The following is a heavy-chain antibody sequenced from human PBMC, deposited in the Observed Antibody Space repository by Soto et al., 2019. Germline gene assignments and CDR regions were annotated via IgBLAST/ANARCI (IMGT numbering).Heavy chain of an antibody. Sequence: QVQLVQSGAELKKPGASVKVSCKASGYTFTSYGISWVRQAPGQGLEWMGWISAYNDNTNYAQKLQGRVTMTTNTSTSKAYMELRRLRSDDTAVYYCARGTTLRYCYGMDVWGQGTPVTVSS. V-gene: IGHV1-18*01. CDR2: ISAYNDNT. CDR1: GYTFTSYG. J-gene: IGHJ6*02. D-gene: IGHD2-15*01. CDR3: ARGTTLRYCYGMDV.